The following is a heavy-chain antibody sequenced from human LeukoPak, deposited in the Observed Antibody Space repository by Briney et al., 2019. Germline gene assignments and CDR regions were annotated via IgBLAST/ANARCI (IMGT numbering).Heavy chain of an antibody. CDR1: GYAFTSYG. Sequence: ASVKVSCKASGYAFTSYGISWVRQAPGQGLEGMGWISAYNGNTNYAQKLQGRVTMTTDTSTSTAYMELRSLRSDDTAVYYCARYDFGVVIIGYYYMDVWGKGTTVTVSS. V-gene: IGHV1-18*01. CDR2: ISAYNGNT. D-gene: IGHD3-3*01. CDR3: ARYDFGVVIIGYYYMDV. J-gene: IGHJ6*03.